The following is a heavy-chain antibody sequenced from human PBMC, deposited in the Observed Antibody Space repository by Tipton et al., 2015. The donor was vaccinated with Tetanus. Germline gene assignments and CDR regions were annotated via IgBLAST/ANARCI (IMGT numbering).Heavy chain of an antibody. CDR3: TRRDIVVVPAAILSSGPGYWYYFDY. V-gene: IGHV3-49*04. D-gene: IGHD2-2*02. CDR2: IRSKAYGGTT. CDR1: GFTFGDYA. J-gene: IGHJ4*02. Sequence: SLRLFCTASGFTFGDYAMSWVRQAPGKGLEWVGFIRSKAYGGTTEYAASVKGRFTISRDDSKSIAYLQMNSLKTEDTAVYYCTRRDIVVVPAAILSSGPGYWYYFDYWGQGTLVTVSS.